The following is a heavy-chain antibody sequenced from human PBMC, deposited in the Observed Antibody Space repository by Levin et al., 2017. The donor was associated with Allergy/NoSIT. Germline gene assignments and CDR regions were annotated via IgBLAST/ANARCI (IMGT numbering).Heavy chain of an antibody. CDR2: IKQDGSEK. D-gene: IGHD2-2*01. CDR3: AREVGYCSSTSCKPYGYYMDV. Sequence: PGGSLRLSCAASGFTFSSYWMSWVRQAPGKGLEWVANIKQDGSEKYYVDSVKGRFTISRDNAKNSLYLQMNSLRAEDTAVYYCAREVGYCSSTSCKPYGYYMDVWGKGTTVTVSS. CDR1: GFTFSSYW. J-gene: IGHJ6*03. V-gene: IGHV3-7*04.